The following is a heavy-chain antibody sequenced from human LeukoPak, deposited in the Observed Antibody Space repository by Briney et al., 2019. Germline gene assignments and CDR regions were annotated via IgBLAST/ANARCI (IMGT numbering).Heavy chain of an antibody. CDR3: AREEEWYASGTYYKGFDS. CDR2: ISTRSTYI. D-gene: IGHD3-10*01. J-gene: IGHJ4*02. CDR1: GFTFSNYN. V-gene: IGHV3-21*01. Sequence: GGSLRLSFAASGFTFSNYNMNWVRQAPGKGLEWVSCISTRSTYIYYADSVKGRFTISRDNAKNSLYLQMNSLRADDTAVYYCAREEEWYASGTYYKGFDSWGQGTLVTVSS.